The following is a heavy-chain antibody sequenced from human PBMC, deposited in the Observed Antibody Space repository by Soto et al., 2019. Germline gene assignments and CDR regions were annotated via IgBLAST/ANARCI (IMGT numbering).Heavy chain of an antibody. CDR2: ISSSGKTI. Sequence: QVQLVASGGGLVKPGGSQRLSCAASGFTFSDYYMSWIRQAPGKGLEWVSYISSSGKTIYYADSVKGRFTMSRDNAKNSVYLQMDSLRAEDTAVYYCARDGVSSSSDYWGQGTLVTVSS. CDR1: GFTFSDYY. J-gene: IGHJ4*02. CDR3: ARDGVSSSSDY. D-gene: IGHD6-6*01. V-gene: IGHV3-11*01.